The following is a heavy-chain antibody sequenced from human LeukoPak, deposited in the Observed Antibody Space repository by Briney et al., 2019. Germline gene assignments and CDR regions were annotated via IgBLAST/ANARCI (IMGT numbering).Heavy chain of an antibody. CDR2: IYYSGST. CDR3: ARRWAAVPFDY. V-gene: IGHV4-39*01. Sequence: PSETLSLTCTVSGGSISSSSYYWGWIRQPPGKGLEWIGSIYYSGSTYYNPSLKSRVTISVDTSKNQFSLKLSSVTAADTAVYYCARRWAAVPFDYWGQGTLVTVSS. J-gene: IGHJ4*02. CDR1: GGSISSSSYY. D-gene: IGHD2-2*01.